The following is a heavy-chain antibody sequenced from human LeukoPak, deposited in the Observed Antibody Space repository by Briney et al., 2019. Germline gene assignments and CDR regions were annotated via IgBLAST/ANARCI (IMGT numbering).Heavy chain of an antibody. CDR2: IKQDGSEK. J-gene: IGHJ5*02. CDR3: ARDIAVAGPNWFDP. Sequence: GSLRLSCAASGFTFSRYWMSWVRQAPGKGLEWVANIKQDGSEKQYVDSVKGRFTISRDNSKNTLYLQMNSLRAEDTAVYYCARDIAVAGPNWFDPWGQGTLVTVSS. CDR1: GFTFSRYW. D-gene: IGHD6-19*01. V-gene: IGHV3-7*01.